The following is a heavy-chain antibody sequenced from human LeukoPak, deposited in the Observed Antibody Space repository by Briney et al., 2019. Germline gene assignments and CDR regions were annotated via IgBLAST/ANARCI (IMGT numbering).Heavy chain of an antibody. CDR2: TYYRSKWYN. CDR3: ARLGGDVDY. CDR1: GDSVSSKSVA. D-gene: IGHD2-21*02. J-gene: IGHJ4*02. Sequence: SQTLSLTCAISGDSVSSKSVAWNWIRQSPSRGLEWLGRTYYRSKWYNEYAVSVKSRITINPDTSKNQFFLQLNSVTPEGTAVYYCARLGGDVDYWGQGTLVTVSS. V-gene: IGHV6-1*01.